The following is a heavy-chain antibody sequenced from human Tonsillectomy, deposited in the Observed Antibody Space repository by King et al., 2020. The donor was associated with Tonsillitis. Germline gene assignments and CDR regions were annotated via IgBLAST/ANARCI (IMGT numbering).Heavy chain of an antibody. D-gene: IGHD1-26*01. V-gene: IGHV1-69*09. CDR3: SWGGSYGFDY. CDR2: IIPILGIA. CDR1: GGTFSSYA. J-gene: IGHJ4*02. Sequence: HVQLVESGAEVKKPGSSVKVSCKASGGTFSSYAISWVRQAPGQGLEWMGRIIPILGIANYAQKFQGRVTITADKSTSTAYMELSSLRSEDTAVYYCSWGGSYGFDYWGQGTLVTVSS.